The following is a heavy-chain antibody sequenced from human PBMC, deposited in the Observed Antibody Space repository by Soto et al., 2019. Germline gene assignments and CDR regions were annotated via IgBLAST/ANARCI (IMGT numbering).Heavy chain of an antibody. CDR1: GFTFSSYA. J-gene: IGHJ6*02. Sequence: GGSLRLSCAASGFTFSSYAMKWVRQAPGKGLEWVSLIGESGTPTYYADSVKGRFTISRDNSGNTLFLEMYSLRAEDTAVYYCARYIPGVRYYAMDVWGQGTTVTLSS. D-gene: IGHD2-2*01. V-gene: IGHV3-23*01. CDR3: ARYIPGVRYYAMDV. CDR2: IGESGTPT.